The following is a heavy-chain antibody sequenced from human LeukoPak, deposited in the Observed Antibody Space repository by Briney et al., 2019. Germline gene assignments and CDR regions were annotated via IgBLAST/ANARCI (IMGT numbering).Heavy chain of an antibody. CDR1: GFTFTTYA. D-gene: IGHD3-22*01. CDR2: ISHDGTNK. V-gene: IGHV3-30-3*01. J-gene: IGHJ4*02. CDR3: ARVVVIRGFDY. Sequence: GGSLRPSCAASGFTFTTYAMYWVRQAPGKGLEWVALISHDGTNKYYADSVKGRFTLSRDTSKNTLFLQMNSLRVEDTAVYYCARVVVIRGFDYWGQGTLVTVSS.